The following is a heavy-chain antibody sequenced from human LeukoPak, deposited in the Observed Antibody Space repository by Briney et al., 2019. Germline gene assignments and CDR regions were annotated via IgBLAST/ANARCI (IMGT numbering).Heavy chain of an antibody. D-gene: IGHD7-27*01. Sequence: GASVKVSCKASGYTFTDYYMHWVRQAPGQGLEWMGWIDPNSGGASYAQRFQGRVTMTRDTSISTAYMELSGLRSDDTAVYYCARDLANWAYYWGQGTLVTVSS. CDR3: ARDLANWAYY. CDR2: IDPNSGGA. J-gene: IGHJ4*02. CDR1: GYTFTDYY. V-gene: IGHV1-2*02.